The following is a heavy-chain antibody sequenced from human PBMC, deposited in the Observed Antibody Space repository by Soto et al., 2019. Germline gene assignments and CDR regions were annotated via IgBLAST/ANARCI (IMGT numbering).Heavy chain of an antibody. D-gene: IGHD6-13*01. CDR2: VSSTGSS. V-gene: IGHV4-4*07. CDR3: ARGVPAAGTDWFDP. Sequence: PSETLSLTCTASGGSISNYYWSWIRQSAEKRLEWIGRVSSTGSSYYNPSLKSRVTISVDTSKNQVSLNLTSVTAADTAVYYCARGVPAAGTDWFDPWGQGTLVTISS. J-gene: IGHJ5*02. CDR1: GGSISNYY.